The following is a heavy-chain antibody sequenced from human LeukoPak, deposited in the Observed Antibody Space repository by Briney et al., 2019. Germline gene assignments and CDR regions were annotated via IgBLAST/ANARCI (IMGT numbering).Heavy chain of an antibody. V-gene: IGHV3-7*01. CDR1: GFTFSSYA. D-gene: IGHD2-8*01. CDR2: IKQDGSEE. Sequence: GGSLRLSCAASGFTFSSYAMSWVRQAPGKGLEWVANIKQDGSEEYYVDSVKGRFTISRDNAKNSVSLQMNSLRAEDTAVYHCARDVSRPYCVNGICYSSPGSDYWGQGILVTVSS. J-gene: IGHJ4*02. CDR3: ARDVSRPYCVNGICYSSPGSDY.